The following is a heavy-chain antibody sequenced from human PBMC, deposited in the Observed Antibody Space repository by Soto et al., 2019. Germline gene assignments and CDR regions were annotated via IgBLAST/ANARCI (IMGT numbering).Heavy chain of an antibody. J-gene: IGHJ6*02. V-gene: IGHV4-39*01. CDR2: IYYTGDT. CDR1: GASISTSTYY. Sequence: PSETLSLTCSVSGASISTSTYYWAWVRQPPGKGLEWIGYIYYTGDTFYNPSPKSRVTISVDTSIHQFSLTLTSVTAADTAMYYCSRHGAAVLYYYGMDVWGQGTAVTVSS. D-gene: IGHD3-16*01. CDR3: SRHGAAVLYYYGMDV.